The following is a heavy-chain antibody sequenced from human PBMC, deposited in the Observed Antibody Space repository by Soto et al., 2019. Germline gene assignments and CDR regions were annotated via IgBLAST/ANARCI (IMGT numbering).Heavy chain of an antibody. J-gene: IGHJ4*02. D-gene: IGHD5-18*01. CDR3: VKGDTAMVTGHFDY. V-gene: IGHV3-43*01. Sequence: PGVSLRLSCAAPGFTFDDYTMHWVRQAPGKGLEWVSLISWDGGSTYYADSVKGRFTISRDNSKNSLYLQVNSLRTEDTALYYCVKGDTAMVTGHFDYWGQGTLVTVSS. CDR1: GFTFDDYT. CDR2: ISWDGGST.